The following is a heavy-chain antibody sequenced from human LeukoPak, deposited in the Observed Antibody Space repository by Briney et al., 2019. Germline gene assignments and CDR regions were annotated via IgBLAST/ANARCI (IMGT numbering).Heavy chain of an antibody. D-gene: IGHD3/OR15-3a*01. Sequence: ASVRVSCKAAGYSFTSFHINWVRQAPGQGPEWMGWMNPNTGDTGFPQNFQGRVAITQDSSISTVYMELSSLTSEDTAVYYCARRGLVAGIYDLVYGFDIWGQGTMVTVSS. CDR3: ARRGLVAGIYDLVYGFDI. CDR1: GYSFTSFH. V-gene: IGHV1-8*03. CDR2: MNPNTGDT. J-gene: IGHJ3*02.